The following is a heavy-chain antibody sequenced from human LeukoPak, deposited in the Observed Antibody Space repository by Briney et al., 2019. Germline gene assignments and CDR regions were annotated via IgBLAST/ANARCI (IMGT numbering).Heavy chain of an antibody. CDR2: MYSGGTT. V-gene: IGHV3-66*01. D-gene: IGHD3-10*01. CDR3: ARDTDYYGSGRHGYFDH. J-gene: IGHJ1*01. CDR1: GLTISNNF. Sequence: GGSLRLSCAASGLTISNNFMGWVRQAPGKGLEWVSLMYSGGTTYSADSVKGRFTISRDNSKNTLYLQMNSPRVEDTAVYYCARDTDYYGSGRHGYFDHWGQGTLVTVSS.